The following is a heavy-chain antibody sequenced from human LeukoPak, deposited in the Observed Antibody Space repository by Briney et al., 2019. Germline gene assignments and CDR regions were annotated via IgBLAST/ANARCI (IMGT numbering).Heavy chain of an antibody. D-gene: IGHD2-2*01. Sequence: GASGKVSCKASGYTFASYAMNWVRQAPGQGVEWRGWINTNTGNPTYAQGFTGRFVFSLDTSVSTAYLQISSLKAEDTAVYYCAREGGDQLWTFDIWGQGTMVTVSS. J-gene: IGHJ3*02. CDR2: INTNTGNP. CDR1: GYTFASYA. CDR3: AREGGDQLWTFDI. V-gene: IGHV7-4-1*02.